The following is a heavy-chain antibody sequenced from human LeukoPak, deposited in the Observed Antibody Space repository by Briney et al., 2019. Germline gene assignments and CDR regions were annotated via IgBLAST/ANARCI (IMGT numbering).Heavy chain of an antibody. V-gene: IGHV3-66*01. CDR1: GFTVSNNY. Sequence: GGSLRLSCVASGFTVSNNYMSWVRQAPGKGLEWVSVIYSNGKAYYIDSVKGRFTISRDISQNTLFLQMNNLRAEDTAVYYCARDSTAPAAAKGYWGQGTLVTVSS. CDR3: ARDSTAPAAAKGY. CDR2: IYSNGKA. D-gene: IGHD2-2*01. J-gene: IGHJ4*02.